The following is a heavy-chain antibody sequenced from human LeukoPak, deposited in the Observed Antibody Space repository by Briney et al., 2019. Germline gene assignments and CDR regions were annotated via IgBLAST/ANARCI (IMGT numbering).Heavy chain of an antibody. D-gene: IGHD6-19*01. CDR2: IYTSGST. CDR1: GGSISSGSYY. J-gene: IGHJ4*02. V-gene: IGHV4-61*02. CDR3: ARSRGSVAGVGY. Sequence: KPSQTLSLTCTVSGGSISSGSYYWSWLRQPDGKGLEWIGRIYTSGSTNYNPSLKSRVTISVDTSKNQFSLKLSSVTAADTAVYYCARSRGSVAGVGYWGQGTLVTVSS.